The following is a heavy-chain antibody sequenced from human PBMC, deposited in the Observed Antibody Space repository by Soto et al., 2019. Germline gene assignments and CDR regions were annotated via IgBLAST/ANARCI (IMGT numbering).Heavy chain of an antibody. V-gene: IGHV3-11*05. D-gene: IGHD3-3*01. Sequence: QVQLVESGGGLVKPGGSLRLSCAASGFTFSDYFLTWIRQAPGTGLEWVSYLGRDSSDTNYADSVKCRFTIYRDNDNNSLSLQINDLRVDHTAVYYCARDYDFWSGYLTGHFDYWGQGTLFPVSA. J-gene: IGHJ4*02. CDR3: ARDYDFWSGYLTGHFDY. CDR1: GFTFSDYF. CDR2: LGRDSSDT.